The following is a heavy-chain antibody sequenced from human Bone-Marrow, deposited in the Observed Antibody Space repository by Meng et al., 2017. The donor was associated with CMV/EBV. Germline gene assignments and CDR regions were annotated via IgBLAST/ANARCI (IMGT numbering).Heavy chain of an antibody. CDR1: GFTVSINY. V-gene: IGHV3-53*01. Sequence: SPAPSGFTVSINYMSWVRQAPGKVLEWVSVIYSGGSTYYADSVKGRFTISRDNSKNTMYLQMNSLRAEDTAVYYCARVDVDFWSGYRNGMDVWGQGTTVTVSS. J-gene: IGHJ6*02. D-gene: IGHD3-3*01. CDR3: ARVDVDFWSGYRNGMDV. CDR2: IYSGGST.